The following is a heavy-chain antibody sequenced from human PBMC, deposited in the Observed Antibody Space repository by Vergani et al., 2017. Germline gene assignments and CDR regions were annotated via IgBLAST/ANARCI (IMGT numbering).Heavy chain of an antibody. CDR1: GFTFSSYA. V-gene: IGHV3-30*04. D-gene: IGHD4-17*01. Sequence: QVQLVESGGGVVQPGRSLRLSCAASGFTFSSYAMHWVRQAPGKGLEWVAVISYDGSNKYYADSVKGRFTISRDNSKNTLYLQMNSLRAEDTAVYYCARGLVATTVTTKVMYWFDPWGQGTLVTVSS. CDR3: ARGLVATTVTTKVMYWFDP. J-gene: IGHJ5*02. CDR2: ISYDGSNK.